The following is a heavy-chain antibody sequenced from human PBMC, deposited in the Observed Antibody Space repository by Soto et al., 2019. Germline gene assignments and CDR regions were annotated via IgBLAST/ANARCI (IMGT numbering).Heavy chain of an antibody. CDR1: GGSISSYY. J-gene: IGHJ6*02. D-gene: IGHD4-17*01. Sequence: QVQLQESGPGLVKPSETLSLTCTVSGGSISSYYWSWIRQPPGKGLEWIGYIYYSGSTNYNPSLKSRVTISVDTYKNQFSLKLSSVTAADTAVYYCARDGAYLYYYGMDVWGQGTTVTVSS. V-gene: IGHV4-59*01. CDR2: IYYSGST. CDR3: ARDGAYLYYYGMDV.